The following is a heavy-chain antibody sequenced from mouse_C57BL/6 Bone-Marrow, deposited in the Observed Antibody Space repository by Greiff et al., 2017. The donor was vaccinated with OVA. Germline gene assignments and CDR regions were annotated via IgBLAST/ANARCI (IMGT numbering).Heavy chain of an antibody. Sequence: ESGAELMKPGASVKLSCKATGYTFTGYWIEWVKQRPGHGLEWIGEILPGSGSTNYNEKFKGKATFTADTSSNTAYMQLSSLTTEDSAIYYCAREGPYYYGSEAWFAYWGQGTLVTVSA. J-gene: IGHJ3*01. CDR3: AREGPYYYGSEAWFAY. CDR1: GYTFTGYW. V-gene: IGHV1-9*01. D-gene: IGHD1-1*01. CDR2: ILPGSGST.